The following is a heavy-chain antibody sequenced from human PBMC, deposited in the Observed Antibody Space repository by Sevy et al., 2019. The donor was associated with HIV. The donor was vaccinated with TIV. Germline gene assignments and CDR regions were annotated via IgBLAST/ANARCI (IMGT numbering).Heavy chain of an antibody. Sequence: SENLSLTCTVSGGSIRNYFWSWIRQPPGKGLEWIGYIYYSGSTNYNPSLKTRLTISLDTSKNQFSLNLSSVTAADTAVYYCARESIGAVGDFDYWGQGTLVTVSS. D-gene: IGHD6-13*01. CDR1: GGSIRNYF. V-gene: IGHV4-59*01. J-gene: IGHJ4*02. CDR3: ARESIGAVGDFDY. CDR2: IYYSGST.